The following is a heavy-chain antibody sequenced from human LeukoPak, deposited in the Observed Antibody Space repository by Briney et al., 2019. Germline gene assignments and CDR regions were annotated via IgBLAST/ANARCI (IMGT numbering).Heavy chain of an antibody. CDR3: ARGRYCSSTSCYRSDWFDP. Sequence: GGSLRLSCAASGFTFSDYYMSWIRQAPGEGLEWVSYISSSGSTIYYADSVKGRFTISRDNAKNSLYLQMNSLRAEDTAVYYCARGRYCSSTSCYRSDWFDPWGQGTLVTVSS. V-gene: IGHV3-11*01. D-gene: IGHD2-2*01. CDR1: GFTFSDYY. CDR2: ISSSGSTI. J-gene: IGHJ5*02.